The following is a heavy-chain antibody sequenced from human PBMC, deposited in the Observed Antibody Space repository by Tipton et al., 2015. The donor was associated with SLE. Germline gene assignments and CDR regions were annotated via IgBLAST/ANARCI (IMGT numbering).Heavy chain of an antibody. J-gene: IGHJ4*02. V-gene: IGHV3-23*01. CDR1: GFTFSSYA. CDR2: ISGSGGST. D-gene: IGHD6-13*01. CDR3: AKGRSSSWYPDY. Sequence: SLRLSCAASGFTFSSYAMSWVRQAPGKGLEWVSAISGSGGSTYYADSVKGRFTISRDNSKKTLYLQMNSLRAEDTAVYYCAKGRSSSWYPDYWGQGTLVTVSS.